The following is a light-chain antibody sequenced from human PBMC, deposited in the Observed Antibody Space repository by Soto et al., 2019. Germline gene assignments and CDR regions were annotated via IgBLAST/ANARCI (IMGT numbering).Light chain of an antibody. V-gene: IGKV3-11*01. CDR1: SSVSTY. Sequence: EIVLTQSPGTLSLSPGERATLSCRASSSVSTYLAWYQQKPGQAPRLLIYDASNRATGIPARFSGSGSGTDFTLTISSLEPEDFAVYYCQQRRNCPWTFGQGTKVEMK. J-gene: IGKJ1*01. CDR2: DAS. CDR3: QQRRNCPWT.